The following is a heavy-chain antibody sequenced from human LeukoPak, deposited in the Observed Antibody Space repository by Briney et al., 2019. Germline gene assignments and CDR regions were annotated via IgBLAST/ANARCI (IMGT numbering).Heavy chain of an antibody. CDR1: GFTFSSYG. J-gene: IGHJ4*02. CDR3: ARDRGSYWDGGNDY. Sequence: GRSLRLSCAASGFTFSSYGMHWVRQAPGKGLEWVAVIWYDGSNKYYADSVEGRFTISRDNSKNTLYLQMNSLRAEDTAVYYCARDRGSYWDGGNDYWGQGTLVTVSS. D-gene: IGHD1-26*01. CDR2: IWYDGSNK. V-gene: IGHV3-33*01.